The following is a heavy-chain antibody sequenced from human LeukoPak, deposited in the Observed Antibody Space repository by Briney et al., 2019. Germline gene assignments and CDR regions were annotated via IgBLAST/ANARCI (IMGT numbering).Heavy chain of an antibody. D-gene: IGHD3-22*01. CDR1: GITLSNYG. J-gene: IGHJ4*02. CDR2: ISGSGGNT. Sequence: GGSLRLSCTVSGITLSNYGMSWVRQAPGKGLQWVAGISGSGGNTNYADSVKGRFTISRDNRKNTLYLQMNSLRAEDTAVYFCAKRGVVIRVILVGFHKEAYYFDSWGQGALVTVSS. V-gene: IGHV3-23*01. CDR3: AKRGVVIRVILVGFHKEAYYFDS.